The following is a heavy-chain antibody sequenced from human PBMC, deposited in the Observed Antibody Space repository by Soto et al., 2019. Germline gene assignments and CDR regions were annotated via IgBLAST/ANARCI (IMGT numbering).Heavy chain of an antibody. Sequence: HPGGSLRLSCAASGFTFSSYAMSWVRQAPGKGLEWVSAISGSGGSTYYADSVKGRFTISRDNSKNTLYLQMNSLRAEDTAVYYCAKDEDYYDSSGYAPLDYWGQGTLVTVSS. V-gene: IGHV3-23*01. CDR1: GFTFSSYA. CDR3: AKDEDYYDSSGYAPLDY. D-gene: IGHD3-22*01. J-gene: IGHJ4*02. CDR2: ISGSGGST.